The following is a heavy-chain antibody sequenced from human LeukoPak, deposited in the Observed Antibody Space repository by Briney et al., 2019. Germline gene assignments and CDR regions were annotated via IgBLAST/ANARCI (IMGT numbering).Heavy chain of an antibody. D-gene: IGHD1-26*01. V-gene: IGHV3-74*01. CDR2: IKGDGSST. Sequence: GGSLRLSCATSGFTFSNNWMHWVRKAPGKGLVWVSRIKGDGSSTSYADSVKGRFTISRDNAKNTLFLQMNSLRAGDTAVYYCVRDGVGAPPFDYWGQGALVIVSS. CDR3: VRDGVGAPPFDY. J-gene: IGHJ4*02. CDR1: GFTFSNNW.